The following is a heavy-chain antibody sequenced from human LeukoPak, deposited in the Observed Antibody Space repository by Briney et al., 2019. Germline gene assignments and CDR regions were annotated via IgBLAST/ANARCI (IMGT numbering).Heavy chain of an antibody. CDR1: GGSISSDY. J-gene: IGHJ4*02. CDR2: IYYSGTT. V-gene: IGHV4-59*01. CDR3: ARGANWGSPDY. Sequence: PSETLSLTCTVSGGSISSDYWSCIRQSPGKGLEWIGYIYYSGTTSYNPSLKSRVTISLDTSKNQFSLKLSSVTAADMAVYYCARGANWGSPDYWGQGTLVTVSS. D-gene: IGHD7-27*01.